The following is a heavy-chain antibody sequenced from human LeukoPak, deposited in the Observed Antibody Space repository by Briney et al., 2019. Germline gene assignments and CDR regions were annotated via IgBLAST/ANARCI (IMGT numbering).Heavy chain of an antibody. D-gene: IGHD5-24*01. CDR1: SGSISSSSYY. J-gene: IGHJ4*02. CDR3: ARRPRRDGYNYRDY. V-gene: IGHV4-39*01. CDR2: IYYSGST. Sequence: PSETLSLTCTVSSGSISSSSYYWGWIRQPPGKGLEWIGSIYYSGSTYYNPSLKSRVTISVDTSKNQFSLKLSSVTAADTAVYYCARRPRRDGYNYRDYWGQGTLVTVSS.